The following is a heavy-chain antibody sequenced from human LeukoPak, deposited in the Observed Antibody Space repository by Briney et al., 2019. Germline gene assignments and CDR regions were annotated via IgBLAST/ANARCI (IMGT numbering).Heavy chain of an antibody. CDR1: GDSISSFY. V-gene: IGHV4-59*08. CDR3: ARHVPYGNYDYVWGSPRDAFDI. CDR2: IYYSGST. J-gene: IGHJ3*02. Sequence: KSSETLSLTCTVSGDSISSFYWSWMRQPPGKGPECIGYIYYSGSTNYNPSLKSRVTVSVDTSKNQFSLKLSSVTAADTAVYYCARHVPYGNYDYVWGSPRDAFDIWGQGTMVTVSS. D-gene: IGHD3-16*01.